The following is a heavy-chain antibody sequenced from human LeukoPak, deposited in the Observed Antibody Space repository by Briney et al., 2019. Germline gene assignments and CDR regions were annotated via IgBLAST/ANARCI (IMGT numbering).Heavy chain of an antibody. J-gene: IGHJ4*02. CDR3: AKLYCSSTSCSRGGYFDY. CDR1: GFTFSSYA. Sequence: GGSLRLSCAASGFTFSSYAMSWVRQAPGKGLEWVSAISGSGGSTYYADSVKGRFTISRDNSKNTLYLQMNSLRAEDTAVYYCAKLYCSSTSCSRGGYFDYWGRGTLVTVSS. D-gene: IGHD2-2*01. CDR2: ISGSGGST. V-gene: IGHV3-23*01.